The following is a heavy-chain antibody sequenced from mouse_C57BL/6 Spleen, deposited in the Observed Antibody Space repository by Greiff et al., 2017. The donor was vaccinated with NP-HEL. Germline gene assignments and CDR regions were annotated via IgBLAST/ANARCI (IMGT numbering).Heavy chain of an antibody. Sequence: VQLQQSGPELVKPGASVKISCKASGYTFTDYYMNWVKQSHGKSLEWIGDINPNNGGTSYNQKFKGKATLTVDKSSSTAYMELRSLTSEDSAVYYCASEGTGIAYWGQGTLVTVSA. V-gene: IGHV1-26*01. D-gene: IGHD4-1*01. CDR3: ASEGTGIAY. CDR1: GYTFTDYY. J-gene: IGHJ3*01. CDR2: INPNNGGT.